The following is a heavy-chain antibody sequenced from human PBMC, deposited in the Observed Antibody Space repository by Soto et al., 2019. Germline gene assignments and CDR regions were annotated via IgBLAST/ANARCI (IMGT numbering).Heavy chain of an antibody. V-gene: IGHV3-15*07. J-gene: IGHJ1*01. Sequence: VQLVESGGGLVKPGGSLRLSSADSGFTFSNAWMNCVRQAPGKGLECDGRIKSKTDGGTTDYAAPVKGSFTISRDDSKNTLYLQMNSLKTEDTAVYYCTTDCSGGSCFLGSHFQHWGQGTLVTVSS. D-gene: IGHD2-15*01. CDR3: TTDCSGGSCFLGSHFQH. CDR1: GFTFSNAW. CDR2: IKSKTDGGTT.